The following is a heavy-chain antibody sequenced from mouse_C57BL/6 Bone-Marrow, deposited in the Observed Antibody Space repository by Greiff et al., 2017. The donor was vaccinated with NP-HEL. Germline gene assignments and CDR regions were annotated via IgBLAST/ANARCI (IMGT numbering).Heavy chain of an antibody. V-gene: IGHV1-82*01. J-gene: IGHJ3*01. CDR2: IYPGDGDT. CDR3: ARSPYYGSGFAY. CDR1: GYAFSSSW. Sequence: VQLQQSGPELVKPGASVKISCKASGYAFSSSWMNWVKQRPGKGLEWIGRIYPGDGDTNYNGKFKGKATLTADKSSSTAYMQLSSLTSEDSAVYYCARSPYYGSGFAYWGQGTLVTVSA. D-gene: IGHD1-1*01.